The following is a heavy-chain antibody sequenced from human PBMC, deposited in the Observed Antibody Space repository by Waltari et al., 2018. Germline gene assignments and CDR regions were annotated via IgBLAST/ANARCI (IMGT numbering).Heavy chain of an antibody. Sequence: VRLVESGGGLVQPWGSLRLSCSASGFTFRRHWLHWVRQVPGKGLVWVSRVKDDGRSISYADSVKGRFSISRDNAKNMLYLQMNSLRAEDTAVYYCARDLYHAMDVWGQGTTVIVSS. CDR3: ARDLYHAMDV. CDR2: VKDDGRSI. J-gene: IGHJ6*02. V-gene: IGHV3-74*01. CDR1: GFTFRRHW.